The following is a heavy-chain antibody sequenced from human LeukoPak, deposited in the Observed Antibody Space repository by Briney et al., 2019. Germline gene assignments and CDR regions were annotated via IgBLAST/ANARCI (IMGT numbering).Heavy chain of an antibody. V-gene: IGHV4-39*01. Sequence: SETLSLTCTVSGGSISSSSYYWGWIRQPPGKGLEWIGSIYYSGSTYYNPSLRSRVTISVDTSKNQFPLKLSSVTAADTAVYYCARTTYYYGSGSRRRINWFDPWGQGTLVTVSS. J-gene: IGHJ5*02. CDR2: IYYSGST. CDR1: GGSISSSSYY. D-gene: IGHD3-10*01. CDR3: ARTTYYYGSGSRRRINWFDP.